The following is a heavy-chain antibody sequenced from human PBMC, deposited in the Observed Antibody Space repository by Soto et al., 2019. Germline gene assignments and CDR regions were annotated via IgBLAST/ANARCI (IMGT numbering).Heavy chain of an antibody. J-gene: IGHJ6*02. CDR2: ISGYDGRT. Sequence: GASVKVSCKTSGYTFTRYGISWVRQAPGQGLEWMGWISGYDGRTNFAQKVQDRVTMTTDTSTSTVYMELRSLSSDDTAVYYCAREGEVPYYYYGTDVWGQGTTVTVSS. CDR3: AREGEVPYYYYGTDV. V-gene: IGHV1-18*01. D-gene: IGHD2-21*01. CDR1: GYTFTRYG.